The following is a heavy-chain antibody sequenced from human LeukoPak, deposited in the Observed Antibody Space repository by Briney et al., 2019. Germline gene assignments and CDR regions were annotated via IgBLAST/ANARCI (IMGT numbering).Heavy chain of an antibody. CDR2: ISAYNGNT. CDR3: ARDSVAVSDTVDY. J-gene: IGHJ4*02. D-gene: IGHD6-19*01. Sequence: ASVKASCKASGYSFTSFGITWVRQAPGQGLEWMGWISAYNGNTNYAQKLQGRVTMTTDTSTSTAYMELRTLRSDDTAVYYCARDSVAVSDTVDYWGQGTLVTVSS. V-gene: IGHV1-18*01. CDR1: GYSFTSFG.